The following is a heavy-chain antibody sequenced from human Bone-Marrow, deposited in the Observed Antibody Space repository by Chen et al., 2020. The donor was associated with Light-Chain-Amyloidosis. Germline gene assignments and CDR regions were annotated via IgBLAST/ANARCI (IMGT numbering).Heavy chain of an antibody. V-gene: IGHV5-51*01. J-gene: IGHJ4*02. Sequence: KGSGYTFPNYWIGWVRQMPGKGLEWMGVFYPDDSDARYSPSFEGQVTISADKSITTAYLQWRSLKASDTAMYYCARRRDGYNFDYWGQGTLVTVSS. CDR1: GYTFPNYW. D-gene: IGHD5-12*01. CDR3: ARRRDGYNFDY. CDR2: FYPDDSDA.